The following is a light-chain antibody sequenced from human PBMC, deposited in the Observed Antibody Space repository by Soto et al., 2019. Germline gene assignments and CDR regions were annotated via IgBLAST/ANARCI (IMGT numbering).Light chain of an antibody. CDR3: SSYTSSSTPYV. V-gene: IGLV2-14*03. CDR1: SSDVGGYNY. CDR2: DVT. J-gene: IGLJ1*01. Sequence: QSVLTQPASVSGSPGQSITISCTGTSSDVGGYNYVSWYQQHPGKAPKLMIYDVTNRPSGVSNRFSGSKSGNTASLTISGLQAEYEADYYCSSYTSSSTPYVFATGTKLTVL.